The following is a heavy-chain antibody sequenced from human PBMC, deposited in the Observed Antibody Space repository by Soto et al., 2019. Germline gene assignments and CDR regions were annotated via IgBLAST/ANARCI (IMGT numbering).Heavy chain of an antibody. D-gene: IGHD3-22*01. Sequence: EASVKVSCKVSGYTLTELSMHWVRQAPGKGLEWMGGFDPEDGETIYAQKFQGRVTMTEDTSTDTAYMELSSLRSEDTAVYYCAKGKYYYDSSGRDAFDIWGQGTMVTVSS. CDR1: GYTLTELS. CDR2: FDPEDGET. CDR3: AKGKYYYDSSGRDAFDI. J-gene: IGHJ3*02. V-gene: IGHV1-24*01.